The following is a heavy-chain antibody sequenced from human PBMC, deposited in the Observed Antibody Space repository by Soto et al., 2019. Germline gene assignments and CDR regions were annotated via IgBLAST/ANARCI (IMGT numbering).Heavy chain of an antibody. CDR1: GFTFSTYA. V-gene: IGHV3-30-3*01. CDR3: ARGGLYYYDSSDWGALDI. D-gene: IGHD3-22*01. J-gene: IGHJ3*02. CDR2: ISYDGSNK. Sequence: QVQLVESGGGVVQPGRSLRLSCTASGFTFSTYAMHWVRQAPGKGLEWVAVISYDGSNKYYADSVKGRFTISTDNSKNTLYPQMNSLRAEDTAVYYCARGGLYYYDSSDWGALDIWGQGTMVTVSS.